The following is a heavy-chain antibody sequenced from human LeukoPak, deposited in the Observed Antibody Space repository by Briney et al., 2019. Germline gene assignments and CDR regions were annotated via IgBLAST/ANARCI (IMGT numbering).Heavy chain of an antibody. CDR2: IKEDGSEKK. Sequence: PGGSLRLSCAASGFTFSSYWMSWVRQAPGKGLEWVANIKEDGSEKKYYGDSVKGRFTISRDNTKKSLYLQMNSLRAEDTAVYYCARSGMTTVPLRAFDIWGQGTMVTVSS. CDR1: GFTFSSYW. J-gene: IGHJ3*02. CDR3: ARSGMTTVPLRAFDI. D-gene: IGHD4-17*01. V-gene: IGHV3-7*01.